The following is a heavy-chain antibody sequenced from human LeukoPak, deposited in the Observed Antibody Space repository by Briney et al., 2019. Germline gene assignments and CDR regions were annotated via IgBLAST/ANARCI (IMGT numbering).Heavy chain of an antibody. CDR2: IWYDGSNK. D-gene: IGHD4-17*01. V-gene: IGHV3-33*01. CDR3: ARGPDDYGDYSYFDY. J-gene: IGHJ4*02. CDR1: GFTFSSYG. Sequence: GGSLRLSCAAFGFTFSSYGMHWVRQAPGKGLEWVAVIWYDGSNKYYADSVKGRFTISRDNSKNTLFLQMNSLRAEDTAVYYCARGPDDYGDYSYFDYWGQGTLVTVSS.